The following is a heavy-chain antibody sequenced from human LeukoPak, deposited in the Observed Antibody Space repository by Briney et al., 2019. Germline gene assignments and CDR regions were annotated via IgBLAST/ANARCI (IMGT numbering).Heavy chain of an antibody. CDR3: AKEGEYYDSSGYYTREYFQH. V-gene: IGHV3-23*01. CDR1: GFTFSNYA. CDR2: ISGSGGST. Sequence: QPGGSLRLSCAASGFTFSNYAMSWVRQAPGKGLEWVSGISGSGGSTYYADSVKGRFTISRDNSKNTLYLQLNSLRAEDTAVYYCAKEGEYYDSSGYYTREYFQHWGQGTLVTVSS. D-gene: IGHD3-22*01. J-gene: IGHJ1*01.